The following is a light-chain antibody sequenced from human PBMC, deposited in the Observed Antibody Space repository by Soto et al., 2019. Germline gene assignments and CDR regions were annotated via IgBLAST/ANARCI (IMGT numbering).Light chain of an antibody. J-gene: IGKJ1*01. V-gene: IGKV3-11*01. CDR1: QSVSSS. Sequence: EIVLTQPPATLSLSPGERATLSCRASQSVSSSLAWYQQKPGQAPRLLIYDASNRATGIPARFSGSGSGTDFTLTISSLEPEDFAVYYCQQRTKWRTFGQGTRVDIK. CDR3: QQRTKWRT. CDR2: DAS.